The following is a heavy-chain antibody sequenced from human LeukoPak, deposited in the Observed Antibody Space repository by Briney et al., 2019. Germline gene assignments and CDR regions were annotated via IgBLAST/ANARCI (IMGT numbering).Heavy chain of an antibody. J-gene: IGHJ4*02. CDR3: ARGYSSGWQNIYYFDS. V-gene: IGHV4-59*01. D-gene: IGHD6-19*01. Sequence: SSETLSLTCTVSGGSISSYYWSWIRQPPGKGLEWIGYIYYSGSTNYNPSLKSRVTISVDTSKNQFSLKLSSVTAADTAVYYCARGYSSGWQNIYYFDSWGQGTLVTVSS. CDR1: GGSISSYY. CDR2: IYYSGST.